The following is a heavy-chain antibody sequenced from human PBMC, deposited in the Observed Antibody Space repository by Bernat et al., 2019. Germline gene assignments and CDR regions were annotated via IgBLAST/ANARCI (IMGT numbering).Heavy chain of an antibody. CDR1: GGSISSGSYY. CDR2: IYTSGST. CDR3: ARGFTYYYDSSGYYLGR. J-gene: IGHJ4*02. Sequence: QVQLQESGPGLVKPSQTLSLTCTVSGGSISSGSYYWSWIRQPAGKGLEWIGRIYTSGSTNYNPSLKSRVTISVDTSKNQFSLKLSSVTAADTAVYYCARGFTYYYDSSGYYLGRWGQGTLVTVSS. V-gene: IGHV4-61*02. D-gene: IGHD3-22*01.